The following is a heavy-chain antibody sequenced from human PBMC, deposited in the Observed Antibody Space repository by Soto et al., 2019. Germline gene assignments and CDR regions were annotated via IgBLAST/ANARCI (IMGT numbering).Heavy chain of an antibody. D-gene: IGHD6-19*01. CDR2: IYYSGST. Sequence: SETLSLTCTVSGGSISSSSYYWGWIRQPPGKGLEWIGSIYYSGSTYYNPSLKSRVTISVDTSKNQFSLKLGSVTAADTAVYYCARHSASYSSHHPNWFDPWGQGTLVTVSS. CDR1: GGSISSSSYY. CDR3: ARHSASYSSHHPNWFDP. V-gene: IGHV4-39*01. J-gene: IGHJ5*02.